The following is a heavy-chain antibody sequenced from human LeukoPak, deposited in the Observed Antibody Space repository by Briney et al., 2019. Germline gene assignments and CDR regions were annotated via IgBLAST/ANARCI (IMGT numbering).Heavy chain of an antibody. CDR1: GGSVSSGSYY. V-gene: IGHV4-61*01. CDR2: INHSGST. CDR3: ARGLTQFDP. J-gene: IGHJ5*02. D-gene: IGHD2-15*01. Sequence: SETLSLTCTVSGGSVSSGSYYWSWIRQPPGKGLEWIGEINHSGSTNYNPSLKSRVTISVDTSKNQFSLKLSSVTAADTAVYYCARGLTQFDPWGQGTLVTVSS.